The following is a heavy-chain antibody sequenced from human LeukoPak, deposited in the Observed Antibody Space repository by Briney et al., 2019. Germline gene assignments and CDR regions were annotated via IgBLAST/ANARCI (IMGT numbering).Heavy chain of an antibody. CDR1: GYTFTSYG. CDR2: ISAYNGNT. Sequence: ASVKVSCKASGYTFTSYGISWVRQAPGQGLEWMGWISAYNGNTNYAQKLQGRVTMATDTSTSTAYMELSSLRSEDTAVYYCARGKRPTATTSVFDYWGQGTLVTVSS. CDR3: ARGKRPTATTSVFDY. V-gene: IGHV1-18*01. J-gene: IGHJ4*02. D-gene: IGHD4-17*01.